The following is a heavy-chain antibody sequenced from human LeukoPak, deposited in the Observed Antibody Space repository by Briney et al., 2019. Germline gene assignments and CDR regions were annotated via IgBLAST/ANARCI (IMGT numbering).Heavy chain of an antibody. J-gene: IGHJ5*02. CDR3: ARDPGYCSGGSCRNWFDP. Sequence: GGSLRLSCAASGFTFSSYAMHWVRQAPGKGLEWVAVISYDGSNKYYADSVKGRFTISRDNSKNTLYLQMNSLRAEDTAVYYCARDPGYCSGGSCRNWFDPWGQGTLVTVSS. D-gene: IGHD2-15*01. CDR1: GFTFSSYA. V-gene: IGHV3-30-3*01. CDR2: ISYDGSNK.